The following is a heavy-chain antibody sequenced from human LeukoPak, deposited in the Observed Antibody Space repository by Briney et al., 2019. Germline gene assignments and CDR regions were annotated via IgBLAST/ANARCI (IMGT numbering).Heavy chain of an antibody. J-gene: IGHJ4*02. Sequence: GESLKISCKGSGYSFTTYWIGWVRQMPGKGLEWMGIIYPGDSDSRYSPSFQGQDTISADKSISTAYLQWSSLKASDTAMYYCARSFYYGDKTTFDYWGQGTLVTVSS. V-gene: IGHV5-51*01. CDR3: ARSFYYGDKTTFDY. CDR1: GYSFTTYW. D-gene: IGHD4-23*01. CDR2: IYPGDSDS.